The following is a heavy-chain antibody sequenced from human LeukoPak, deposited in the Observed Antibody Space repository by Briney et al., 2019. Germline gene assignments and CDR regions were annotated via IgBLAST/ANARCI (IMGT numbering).Heavy chain of an antibody. CDR3: ARGPLGDYVWGSYRPPRYMDV. Sequence: SETLSLTCAVYGGSFSGYYWSWIRQPPGKGLEWIGEINHSGSTNYNPCLKSRVTISVDTSKNQFSLKLSSVTAADTAVYYCARGPLGDYVWGSYRPPRYMDVWGIGTTVTVSS. CDR2: INHSGST. D-gene: IGHD3-16*02. J-gene: IGHJ6*03. V-gene: IGHV4-34*01. CDR1: GGSFSGYY.